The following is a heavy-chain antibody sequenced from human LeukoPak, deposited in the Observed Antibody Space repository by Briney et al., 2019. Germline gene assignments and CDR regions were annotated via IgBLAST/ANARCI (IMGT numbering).Heavy chain of an antibody. CDR3: AESNGCGLIDI. J-gene: IGHJ3*02. V-gene: IGHV4-34*12. CDR2: IFYSGST. Sequence: PSETLSLTCAVYGGSFSDYYLSWIRQPPGKALEWVGNIFYSGSTYYSPSLQSRVTISLDTSRNQLSLQLNYVPDADTAAYYFAESNGCGLIDIWGQGTMVTVSS. CDR1: GGSFSDYY. D-gene: IGHD2-21*01.